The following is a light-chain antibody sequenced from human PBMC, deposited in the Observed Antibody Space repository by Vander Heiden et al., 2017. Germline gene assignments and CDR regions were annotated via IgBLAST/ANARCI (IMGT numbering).Light chain of an antibody. CDR3: CSYAGNWV. J-gene: IGLJ3*02. V-gene: IGLV2-23*01. CDR1: SSDVGSYNL. CDR2: EGS. Sequence: CALTQPASVAGSPGQSITISCTGTSSDVGSYNLVSWYQQHPGKAPKLMIYEGSKRPSGVSNRFSGSKSGNTASLTISGLQAEDEADYYCCSYAGNWVFGGGTKLTVL.